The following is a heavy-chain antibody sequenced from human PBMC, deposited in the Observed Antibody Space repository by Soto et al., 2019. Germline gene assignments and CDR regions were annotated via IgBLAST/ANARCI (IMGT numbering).Heavy chain of an antibody. CDR1: GLTFSSYA. Sequence: QVQLVESGGGVVQPGRSLRLSCAASGLTFSSYAMYWVRQAPDNGQEWVAVISYDGRKKYYADSVKGRFTISRDNSKNTLYLQMNSLRAEDTAVYYCARSCGGATHCDYYGIEVWGQGTTGTVSS. V-gene: IGHV3-30*04. D-gene: IGHD1-26*01. CDR3: ARSCGGATHCDYYGIEV. J-gene: IGHJ6*02. CDR2: ISYDGRKK.